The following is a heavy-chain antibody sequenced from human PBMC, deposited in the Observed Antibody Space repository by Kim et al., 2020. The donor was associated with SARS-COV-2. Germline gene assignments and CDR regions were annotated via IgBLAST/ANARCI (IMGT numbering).Heavy chain of an antibody. Sequence: SVKVSCKASGGTFSSYAISWVRQAPGQGLEWMGRIIPILGIANYAQKFQGRVTITADKSTSTAYMELSSLRSEDTAVYYCARSSSGYYHGSGPSAFDIWGQGTMVTVSS. CDR2: IIPILGIA. D-gene: IGHD3-22*01. CDR3: ARSSSGYYHGSGPSAFDI. CDR1: GGTFSSYA. J-gene: IGHJ3*02. V-gene: IGHV1-69*04.